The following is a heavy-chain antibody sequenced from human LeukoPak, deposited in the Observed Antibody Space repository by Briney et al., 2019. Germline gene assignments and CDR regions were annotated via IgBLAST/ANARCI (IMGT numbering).Heavy chain of an antibody. CDR1: GGXISSYY. J-gene: IGHJ6*02. V-gene: IGHV4-59*08. Sequence: SETLSLTCTVSGGXISSYYCSWIRQPPGKGLEWSGYIYYSGSTNYNPSLKSRVTISVDTSKNQFSLKLSSVTAADTAVYYCATLRWYGLGYYGMDVWGQGTTVTVSS. CDR2: IYYSGST. CDR3: ATLRWYGLGYYGMDV. D-gene: IGHD4-23*01.